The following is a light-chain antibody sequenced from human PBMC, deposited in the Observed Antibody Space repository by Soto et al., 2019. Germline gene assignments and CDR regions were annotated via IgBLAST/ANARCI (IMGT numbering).Light chain of an antibody. CDR2: DVS. Sequence: QSVLTQPASVSGSPGQSITISCTGTSSDIGGYNYVSWYQQHPGTAPKLLIYDVSNRPSGVSNRFSGSKSGNTASLTSSGLQAEDEADYYCSSYTGSSTLVFGGGTQLTVL. V-gene: IGLV2-14*01. J-gene: IGLJ7*01. CDR1: SSDIGGYNY. CDR3: SSYTGSSTLV.